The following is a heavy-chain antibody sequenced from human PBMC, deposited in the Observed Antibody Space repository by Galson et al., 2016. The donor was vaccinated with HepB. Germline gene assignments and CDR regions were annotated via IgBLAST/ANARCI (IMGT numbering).Heavy chain of an antibody. CDR3: ARDWGSSGWYNWFDP. D-gene: IGHD6-19*01. J-gene: IGHJ5*02. CDR1: GFSFSDYA. Sequence: SLRLSCAASGFSFSDYAIHWVRQAPGKGPEWLSIISYRYSIYYADSVKGRFTISRDNSKNTVYLQMNNLRREDTALYYCARDWGSSGWYNWFDPWGQGTLVTVSS. V-gene: IGHV3-30*04. CDR2: ISYRYSI.